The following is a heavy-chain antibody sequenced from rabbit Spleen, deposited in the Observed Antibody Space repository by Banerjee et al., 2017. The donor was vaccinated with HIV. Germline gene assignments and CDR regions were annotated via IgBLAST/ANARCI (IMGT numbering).Heavy chain of an antibody. V-gene: IGHV1S45*01. Sequence: QEQLVESGGGLVQPEGSLTLTCKASGFDFSSGYDMCWVRQAPGKGLEWIACIYAGSSGSTYSASWAKGRFTISKTSSTTVTLQMTSLTAADTATYFCARNFDLWGPGTLVTVS. J-gene: IGHJ4*01. CDR2: IYAGSSGST. CDR1: GFDFSSGYD. CDR3: ARNFDL.